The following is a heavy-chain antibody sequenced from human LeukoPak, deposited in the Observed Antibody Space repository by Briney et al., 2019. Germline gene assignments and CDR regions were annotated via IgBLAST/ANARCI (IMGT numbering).Heavy chain of an antibody. Sequence: GRSLRLSCAASGFTFSSYAMHWVRQAPGKGLEWVAVRSYDGSNKYYADSVKGRFTISRDNSKNTLYLQMNSLKTEDTAVYYCTRWQGGTQFFHYWGQGTLVTVSS. CDR1: GFTFSSYA. CDR3: TRWQGGTQFFHY. D-gene: IGHD6-19*01. CDR2: RSYDGSNK. J-gene: IGHJ4*02. V-gene: IGHV3-30*04.